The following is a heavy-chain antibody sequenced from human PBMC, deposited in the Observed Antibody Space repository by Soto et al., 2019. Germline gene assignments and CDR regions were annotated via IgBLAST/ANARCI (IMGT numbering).Heavy chain of an antibody. Sequence: QVQLVQSGAEEKKPGASVKVSCKASGYTFTSYAMHWVRQAPGQRLEWMGWISAGNDNTKYSQKFQGRGTITRDTSASTAYMELSSLRSEDTAVYYCARSEYTSGWTGYWGQGTLVTVSS. J-gene: IGHJ4*02. CDR3: ARSEYTSGWTGY. CDR1: GYTFTSYA. D-gene: IGHD6-19*01. CDR2: ISAGNDNT. V-gene: IGHV1-3*05.